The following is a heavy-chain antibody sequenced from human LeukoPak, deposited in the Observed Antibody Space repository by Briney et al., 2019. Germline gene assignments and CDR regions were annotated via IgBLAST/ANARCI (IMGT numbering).Heavy chain of an antibody. V-gene: IGHV4-59*01. Sequence: SETLSLTCTVSGGSISSYFWSWIRQPPGKGLEWIGYVYYSGSTNYNPSLKSRVTISVDTSKKQFSLKLSSATAADTAVYYCARVLDLSKRGLDAFDIRGQGTMVTVSS. CDR1: GGSISSYF. J-gene: IGHJ3*02. CDR2: VYYSGST. CDR3: ARVLDLSKRGLDAFDI. D-gene: IGHD3-16*01.